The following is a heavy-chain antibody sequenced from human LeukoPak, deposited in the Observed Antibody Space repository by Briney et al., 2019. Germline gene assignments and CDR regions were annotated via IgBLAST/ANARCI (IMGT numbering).Heavy chain of an antibody. D-gene: IGHD5-12*01. V-gene: IGHV1-2*02. CDR3: ARDRDILGSTFFDK. J-gene: IGHJ4*02. CDR1: GYTFTAYY. Sequence: GASVKVSCKASGYTFTAYYMHWVRQAPGQGLEWVGWINSNSGGSNYAQKFQGRVTMTRDTSISTVYMDLSRLRSDDTAVYYCARDRDILGSTFFDKWGQGTLVTVSS. CDR2: INSNSGGS.